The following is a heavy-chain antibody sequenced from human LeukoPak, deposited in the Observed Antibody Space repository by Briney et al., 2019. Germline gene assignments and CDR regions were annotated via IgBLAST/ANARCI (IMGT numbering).Heavy chain of an antibody. D-gene: IGHD3-10*01. V-gene: IGHV4-34*01. J-gene: IGHJ5*01. CDR2: INHSGSA. Sequence: SETLSLTCAVYDGSFSGYYCSWLRQPPGKGLEWIGEINHSGSANYNPSLKSRVTIFLDTSKNQFSLNLSSVTAADTAVYYCARRPRGVIIKTWFDSWGQGTLVTVSS. CDR1: DGSFSGYY. CDR3: ARRPRGVIIKTWFDS.